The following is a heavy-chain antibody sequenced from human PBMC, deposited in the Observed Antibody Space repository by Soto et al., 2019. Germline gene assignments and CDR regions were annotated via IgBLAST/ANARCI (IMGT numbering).Heavy chain of an antibody. CDR2: IYHSGST. V-gene: IGHV4-4*02. J-gene: IGHJ6*02. CDR3: ARVSGSYYYGMDV. CDR1: GGSISSSNW. Sequence: QVQLQESGPGLVKPSGTLSLTCAVSGGSISSSNWWSWVPQPPGKGLEWIGEIYHSGSTNYNPSLKSRVTISVDKSKNHLSLKLSSVTAADTAVYYWARVSGSYYYGMDVWGQGTTVTVSS. D-gene: IGHD1-26*01.